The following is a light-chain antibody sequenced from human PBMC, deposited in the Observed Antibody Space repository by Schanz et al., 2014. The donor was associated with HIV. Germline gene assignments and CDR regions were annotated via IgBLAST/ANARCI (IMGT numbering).Light chain of an antibody. V-gene: IGLV1-40*01. CDR1: SSNIGANYD. CDR2: DDT. Sequence: QSVLTQPPSVSGAPGQGVTISCSGSSSNIGANYDVHWYQQLPGTAPKLLIYDDTQRPSGVPDRFSGSKFDTSAPLAITGLQPDDEADYYCQSHDSSLSASVFGGGTKLTVL. J-gene: IGLJ3*02. CDR3: QSHDSSLSASV.